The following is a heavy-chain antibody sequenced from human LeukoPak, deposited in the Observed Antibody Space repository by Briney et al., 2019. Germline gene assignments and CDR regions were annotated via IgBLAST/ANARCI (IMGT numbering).Heavy chain of an antibody. CDR1: GFTFDDYA. CDR2: INWNSGGM. V-gene: IGHV3-9*01. J-gene: IGHJ4*02. CDR3: AKGGVLYYYDTSGPTGDS. Sequence: PGRSLRLSCAASGFTFDDYAMHWVRQGPGKGLEWVSGINWNSGGMGYADSVKGRFTISRDNAKNSLYLQMNSLIAEDTALYYWAKGGVLYYYDTSGPTGDSWGQGTLVTVSS. D-gene: IGHD3-22*01.